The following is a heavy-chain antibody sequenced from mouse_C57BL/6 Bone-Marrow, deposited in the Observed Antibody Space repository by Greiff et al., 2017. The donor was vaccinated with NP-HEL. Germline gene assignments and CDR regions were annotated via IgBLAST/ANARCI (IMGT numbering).Heavy chain of an antibody. Sequence: DVLLVESGGGLVKPGGSLKLSCAASGFTFSSYAMSWVRQTPEKRLEWVATISDGGSYTYYPDNVKGRFTISRDNAKNNLYLQMSHLKSEDTAMYYCERAQFAYWGQGTLVTVSA. CDR3: ERAQFAY. J-gene: IGHJ3*01. CDR2: ISDGGSYT. V-gene: IGHV5-4*01. D-gene: IGHD1-3*01. CDR1: GFTFSSYA.